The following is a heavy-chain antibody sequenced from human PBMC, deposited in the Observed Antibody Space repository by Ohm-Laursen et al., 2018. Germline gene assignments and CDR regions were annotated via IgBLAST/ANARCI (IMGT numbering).Heavy chain of an antibody. CDR3: ARGGDPEFYYYHYDMDV. D-gene: IGHD3-10*01. J-gene: IGHJ6*02. V-gene: IGHV3-33*01. Sequence: SLRLSCSASGFTFSSYGMHWVRQAPGKGLEWVAVIWYDGSNKYYADSVKGRFTISRDNSKNTLYLQMNSLRAEDTAVYYCARGGDPEFYYYHYDMDVWGQGTTVTVSS. CDR2: IWYDGSNK. CDR1: GFTFSSYG.